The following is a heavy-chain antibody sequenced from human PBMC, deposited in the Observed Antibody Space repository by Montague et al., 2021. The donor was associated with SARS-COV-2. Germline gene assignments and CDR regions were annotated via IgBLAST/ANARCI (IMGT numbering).Heavy chain of an antibody. CDR3: AREVRYYYDSSGPGAFDI. CDR2: IYYSGST. V-gene: IGHV4-59*01. Sequence: SETLSLTCTVSGGSISSYYWSWIRQPPGKGLEWIGYIYYSGSTNYNPPXXSRVTISVDTSKNQFSLKLSSVTAADTAVYYCAREVRYYYDSSGPGAFDIWGQGTMVTVSS. CDR1: GGSISSYY. D-gene: IGHD3-22*01. J-gene: IGHJ3*02.